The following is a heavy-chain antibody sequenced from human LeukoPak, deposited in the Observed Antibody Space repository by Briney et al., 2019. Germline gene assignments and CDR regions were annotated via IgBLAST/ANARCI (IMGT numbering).Heavy chain of an antibody. J-gene: IGHJ4*02. CDR1: GFTFKAYA. D-gene: IGHD2-21*02. Sequence: GGSLRLSCAASGFTFKAYAMHWVRQAPGKGLEWVAFIMYDGSSKSIGDSVKGRFSISRDNPSNTLYLEMNSLRVEDTAVYYCAKGFRLNDFSFESWGQGTLVTVSS. V-gene: IGHV3-30*02. CDR3: AKGFRLNDFSFES. CDR2: IMYDGSSK.